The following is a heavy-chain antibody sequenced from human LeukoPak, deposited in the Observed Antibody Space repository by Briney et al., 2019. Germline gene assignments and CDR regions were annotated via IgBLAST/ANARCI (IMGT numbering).Heavy chain of an antibody. D-gene: IGHD1-26*01. CDR1: GFTFSDYG. Sequence: GGSLRLSCAASGFTFSDYGMNWVRQAPGKGLEWVSYISSGTSNIYYADPVKGRFTISRDNAKNSLYLQMNSLRDEDTAVYYCASGMRNSFYYYMDVWGKGTTVTVSS. CDR3: ASGMRNSFYYYMDV. J-gene: IGHJ6*03. V-gene: IGHV3-48*02. CDR2: ISSGTSNI.